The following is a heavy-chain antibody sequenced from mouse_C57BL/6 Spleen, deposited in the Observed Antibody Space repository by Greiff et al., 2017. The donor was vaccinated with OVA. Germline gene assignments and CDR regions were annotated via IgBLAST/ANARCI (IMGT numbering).Heavy chain of an antibody. D-gene: IGHD2-4*01. CDR3: ARHLYYDYVFAY. CDR1: GYAFSSSW. CDR2: IYPGDGAT. Sequence: QVQLQQSGPELVKPGASVKISCKASGYAFSSSWMNWVKQRPGKGLEWIGRIYPGDGATNYNGKFKGKATLTADKSSSTAYMQLSSLTSEDSAVYFCARHLYYDYVFAYWGQGTLVTVSA. J-gene: IGHJ3*01. V-gene: IGHV1-82*01.